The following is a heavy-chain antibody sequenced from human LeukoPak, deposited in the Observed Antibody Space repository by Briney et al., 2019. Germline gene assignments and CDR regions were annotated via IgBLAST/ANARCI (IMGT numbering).Heavy chain of an antibody. CDR1: GYTLTELS. J-gene: IGHJ5*02. V-gene: IGHV1-24*01. Sequence: ASVKVSCKVSGYTLTELSMHWVRQAPGKGLEWVGGFDPEDGETIYAQKFQGRVTMTEDTSTDTAYMELSSLRSEDTAVYYCATDLSVGDYLWFDPWGQGTLVTVSS. CDR2: FDPEDGET. CDR3: ATDLSVGDYLWFDP. D-gene: IGHD4-17*01.